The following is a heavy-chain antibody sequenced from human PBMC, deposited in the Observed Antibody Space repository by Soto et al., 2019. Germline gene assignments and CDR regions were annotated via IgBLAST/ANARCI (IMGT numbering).Heavy chain of an antibody. CDR2: IIPVFGTT. CDR1: GDTFSGYP. CDR3: AIDGGGGEVKC. Sequence: QVQLVQSGAELKKPGSSVKVSCKASGDTFSGYPINWVRQAPGEGLEWMGRIIPVFGTTNDAQRFEGRVTFTAEESTNTAYMALRGLLSEDTAVYNCAIDGGGGEVKCWGPATGVTVPS. D-gene: IGHD3-16*01. J-gene: IGHJ4*02. V-gene: IGHV1-69*18.